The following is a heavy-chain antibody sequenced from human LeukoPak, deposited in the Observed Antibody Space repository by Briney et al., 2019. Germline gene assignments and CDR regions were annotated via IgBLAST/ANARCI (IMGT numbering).Heavy chain of an antibody. CDR3: ARDYGDY. D-gene: IGHD3-16*01. V-gene: IGHV1-18*01. CDR1: GYTFTSYG. J-gene: IGHJ4*02. CDR2: ISAYNGNT. Sequence: ASVKVSCKASGYTFTSYGISWVRQAPGQGLEWMGWISAYNGNTNYAQKLQGRVTMTRDMSTSTVYMELSSLRSEDTAVYYCARDYGDYWGQGTLVTVSS.